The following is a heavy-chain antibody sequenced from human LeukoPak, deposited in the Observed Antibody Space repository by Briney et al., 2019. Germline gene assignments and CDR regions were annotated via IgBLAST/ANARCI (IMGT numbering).Heavy chain of an antibody. V-gene: IGHV4-38-2*02. CDR1: GYSISSDYY. CDR3: ARGIRQSWNYRKFDY. Sequence: SETLSLTCTVSGYSISSDYYWGWIRQPPGKGLEWIGTIYHSGSTNYNPSLKSRVTISVDTSKNQFSLKLSSVTAADTAVYYCARGIRQSWNYRKFDYWGQGTLVTVSS. D-gene: IGHD1-7*01. CDR2: IYHSGST. J-gene: IGHJ4*02.